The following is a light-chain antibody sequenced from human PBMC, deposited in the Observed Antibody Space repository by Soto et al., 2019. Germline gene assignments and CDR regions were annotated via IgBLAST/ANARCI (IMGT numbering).Light chain of an antibody. J-gene: IGKJ2*01. CDR3: QQYCSSPLT. V-gene: IGKV3-20*01. CDR2: GAS. Sequence: EIVLTQSPGTLSLSPGERATLSCRASQSVSSSYLAWYQQKPGQAPRLLIYGASSRATDIPDRFSGSGSGTDFTLTISRLEPEDFAVYYCQQYCSSPLTFGQGTKLEIK. CDR1: QSVSSSY.